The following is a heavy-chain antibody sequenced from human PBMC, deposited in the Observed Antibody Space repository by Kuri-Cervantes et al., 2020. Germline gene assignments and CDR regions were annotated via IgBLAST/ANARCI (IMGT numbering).Heavy chain of an antibody. CDR1: GFIFENYW. Sequence: GGSLRLSCTASGFIFENYWMNWVRQTPDKGLEWVANIEPDGSKTYYVDSVTGRFTISRDNSKNTLYLQMNSLRAEDTAVYYCAKCIYSHTYHDAFDIWGQGTLVTVSS. CDR2: IEPDGSKT. D-gene: IGHD2-21*01. V-gene: IGHV3-7*01. J-gene: IGHJ3*02. CDR3: AKCIYSHTYHDAFDI.